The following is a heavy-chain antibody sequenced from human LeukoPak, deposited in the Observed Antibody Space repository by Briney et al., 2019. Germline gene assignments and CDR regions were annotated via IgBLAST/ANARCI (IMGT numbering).Heavy chain of an antibody. Sequence: GSLRLSCAASGFTFRNYAMNWVRQAPVKGLEWVSAISGTGDSTYYADSAKGRFTISRDNSKNTLFLQMNSLRAEDTAVYYCAKEVGGFDYWGQGTLVTVSS. J-gene: IGHJ4*02. D-gene: IGHD2-15*01. CDR2: ISGTGDST. CDR1: GFTFRNYA. V-gene: IGHV3-23*01. CDR3: AKEVGGFDY.